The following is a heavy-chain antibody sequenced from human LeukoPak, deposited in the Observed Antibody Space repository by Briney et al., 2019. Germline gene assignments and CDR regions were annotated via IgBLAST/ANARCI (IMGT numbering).Heavy chain of an antibody. CDR3: ARADSHCSGGSCYSRGSDY. D-gene: IGHD2-15*01. V-gene: IGHV3-48*03. CDR1: GLCFSSYE. CDR2: ISSSSSTI. Sequence: LRPSCAASGLCFSSYETNLVRPPPGTGRHWASYISSSSSTISDSASVKGRFTISRDNAKNSLYLQMHSLRAEATAAYYCARADSHCSGGSCYSRGSDYWGQGTLVTVSS. J-gene: IGHJ4*02.